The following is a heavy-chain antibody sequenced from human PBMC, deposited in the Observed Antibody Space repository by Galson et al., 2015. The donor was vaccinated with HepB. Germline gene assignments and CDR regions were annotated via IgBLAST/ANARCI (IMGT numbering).Heavy chain of an antibody. CDR2: ISSSSSYI. Sequence: SLRLSCAASGFTFSSYSMNWVRQAPGKGLEWVSSISSSSSYIYYADSVKGRFTISRDNAKNSLYLQMNSLRAEDTAVYYCARVEALGDYVPYYFDYWGQGTLVTVSS. D-gene: IGHD4-17*01. CDR3: ARVEALGDYVPYYFDY. CDR1: GFTFSSYS. V-gene: IGHV3-21*01. J-gene: IGHJ4*02.